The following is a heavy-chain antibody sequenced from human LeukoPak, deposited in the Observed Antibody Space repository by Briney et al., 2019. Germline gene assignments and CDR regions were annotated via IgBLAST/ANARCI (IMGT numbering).Heavy chain of an antibody. CDR1: GFTFSSYS. Sequence: GGSLRLSCAASGFTFSSYSMNWVRQAPGKGLGWVSSISSSSSHIYYADSVKGRFTISRDNAKNSLYLQMNSLRAEDTAVYYCARAPDIVVVPAAAVRNGMDVWGQGTTVTVSS. CDR3: ARAPDIVVVPAAAVRNGMDV. J-gene: IGHJ6*02. V-gene: IGHV3-21*01. D-gene: IGHD2-2*01. CDR2: ISSSSSHI.